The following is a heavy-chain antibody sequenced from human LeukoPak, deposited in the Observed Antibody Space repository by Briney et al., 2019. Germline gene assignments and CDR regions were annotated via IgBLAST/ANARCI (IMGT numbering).Heavy chain of an antibody. CDR3: ARHVVGYQLLSPFDY. D-gene: IGHD2-2*01. V-gene: IGHV4-39*01. J-gene: IGHJ4*02. CDR1: GFTFSSYW. CDR2: IYYSGST. Sequence: GSLRLSCAASGFTFSSYWMSWVRQAPGKGLEWIGSIYYSGSTYYNPSLKSRVTISMDTSKNQFSLKLSSVTAADTAVYYCARHVVGYQLLSPFDYWGQGTLVTVSS.